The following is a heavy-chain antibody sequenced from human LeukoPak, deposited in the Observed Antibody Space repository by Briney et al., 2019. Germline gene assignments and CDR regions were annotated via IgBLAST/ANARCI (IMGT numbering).Heavy chain of an antibody. J-gene: IGHJ6*03. CDR3: ARFPSTVTTYRTPAGVEAYYYYYYMDV. CDR1: GYTFTSYY. CDR2: INPSGGST. V-gene: IGHV1-46*01. D-gene: IGHD4-11*01. Sequence: GASVKVSCTASGYTFTSYYMHWVRQAPGQGLEWMGIINPSGGSTSYAQKFQGRVTMTRDMSTSTVYMELSSLRSEDTAVYYCARFPSTVTTYRTPAGVEAYYYYYYMDVWGKGTTVTVSS.